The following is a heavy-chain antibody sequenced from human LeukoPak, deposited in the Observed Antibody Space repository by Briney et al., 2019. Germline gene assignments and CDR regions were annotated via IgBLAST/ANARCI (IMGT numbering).Heavy chain of an antibody. CDR3: ARDWKTNSLDY. D-gene: IGHD1-1*01. CDR1: EFTFTTYG. Sequence: GGSLRLSCAASEFTFTTYGMHWVRQAPGKGLEWEAFIYYDGSNIYYADYVKGRFTISRDISKNTLYLQMDSLRAEDTAIYYCARDWKTNSLDYWGQGTLVTVSS. J-gene: IGHJ4*02. CDR2: IYYDGSNI. V-gene: IGHV3-33*01.